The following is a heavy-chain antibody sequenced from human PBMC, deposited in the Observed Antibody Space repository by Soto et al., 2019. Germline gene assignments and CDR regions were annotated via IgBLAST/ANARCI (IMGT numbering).Heavy chain of an antibody. Sequence: GGSLRLSCAASGFTFSSYSMNWVRQAPGKGLEWVSSISSSSSYIYYADSVKGRFTISRDNAKNSLYLQMNSLRAEDTAVYYCARDYYDFWSAKSYWGQGTMVTVSS. CDR2: ISSSSSYI. D-gene: IGHD3-3*01. CDR1: GFTFSSYS. CDR3: ARDYYDFWSAKSY. V-gene: IGHV3-21*01. J-gene: IGHJ4*02.